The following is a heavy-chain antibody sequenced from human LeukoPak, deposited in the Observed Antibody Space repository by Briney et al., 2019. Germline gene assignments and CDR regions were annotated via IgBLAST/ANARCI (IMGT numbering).Heavy chain of an antibody. CDR2: IYYSGST. CDR1: GGSISSSSYY. J-gene: IGHJ4*02. D-gene: IGHD3-3*01. V-gene: IGHV4-39*01. Sequence: SETLSLTCTVSGGSISSSSYYWGWIRQPPGKGLEWIGSIYYSGSTYYNPSLKSRVTISVDTSKNQFSLKLSSVTAADTAVYYCARCITIFGVVIVYYFDYRGQGTLVTVSS. CDR3: ARCITIFGVVIVYYFDY.